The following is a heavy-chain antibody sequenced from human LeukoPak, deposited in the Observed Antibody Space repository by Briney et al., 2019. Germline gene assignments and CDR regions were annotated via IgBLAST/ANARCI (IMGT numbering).Heavy chain of an antibody. D-gene: IGHD3-16*01. V-gene: IGHV3-33*08. J-gene: IGHJ4*02. CDR3: ARSGGSYDYVLDY. CDR1: GFTFSRYW. Sequence: GGSLRLSCAVSGFTFSRYWMTWVRQAPGKGLEWVAVIWYDGSNKYYADSVKGRFTISRDNSKNTLYLQMNSLRAEDTAVYYCARSGGSYDYVLDYWGQGTLVTVSS. CDR2: IWYDGSNK.